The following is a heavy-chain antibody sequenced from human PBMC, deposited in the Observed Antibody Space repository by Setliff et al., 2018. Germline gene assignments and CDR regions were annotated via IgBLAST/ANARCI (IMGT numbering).Heavy chain of an antibody. J-gene: IGHJ4*02. CDR1: GYSFTTYW. D-gene: IGHD4-17*01. Sequence: PGESLKISCKGSGYSFTTYWIGWVRQMPGKGLEWMGIIYPGDSDTRYSPSFQGQVTISADKSINTVYLQWSSLKASDTAMYYCARSPLRLFDFWGQGSLVTVSS. V-gene: IGHV5-51*01. CDR2: IYPGDSDT. CDR3: ARSPLRLFDF.